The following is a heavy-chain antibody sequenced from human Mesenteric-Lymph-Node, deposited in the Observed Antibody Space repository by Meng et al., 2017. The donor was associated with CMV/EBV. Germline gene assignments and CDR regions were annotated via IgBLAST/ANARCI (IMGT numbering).Heavy chain of an antibody. D-gene: IGHD6-13*01. CDR2: IIPILGIA. J-gene: IGHJ5*02. V-gene: IGHV1-69*02. CDR3: AGGIAAAGSRWFDP. Sequence: QVQLVQSGAEVKKPAPSVKVSCKASGGTFSSYTISWVRQAPGQGFEWMGRIIPILGIANYAQKFQGRVTITADKSTSTAYMELSSLRPEDTAVYYCAGGIAAAGSRWFDPWGQGTLVTVSS. CDR1: GGTFSSYT.